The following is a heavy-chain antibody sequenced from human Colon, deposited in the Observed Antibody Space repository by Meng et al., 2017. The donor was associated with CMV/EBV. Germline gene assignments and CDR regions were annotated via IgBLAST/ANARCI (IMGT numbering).Heavy chain of an antibody. CDR3: AREGYDILTGYYNRAFDI. J-gene: IGHJ3*02. V-gene: IGHV4-59*01. D-gene: IGHD3-9*01. CDR1: GGSISSYY. CDR2: IYYSGST. Sequence: SETLSLTCTVSGGSISSYYWSWIRQPPGKGLEWIGYIYYSGSTNYNPSLKSRVTISVDTSKNQFSLKLSSVTAADTAVYYCAREGYDILTGYYNRAFDIWGQGTMVTVSS.